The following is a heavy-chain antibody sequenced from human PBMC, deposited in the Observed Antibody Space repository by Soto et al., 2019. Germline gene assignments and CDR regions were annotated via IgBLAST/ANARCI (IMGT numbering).Heavy chain of an antibody. CDR1: VRTFSNYG. V-gene: IGHV3-23*01. J-gene: IGHJ4*02. Sequence: XGSLRLSCASSVRTFSNYGMSWVRQAPGKGLEWVSGISGSGATTYYADSVKGRFTISRDNSKNTLYLQMNSLRAEDTAVYYCAKGGGNPEYWGQGTLVTVSS. CDR2: ISGSGATT. CDR3: AKGGGNPEY. D-gene: IGHD4-4*01.